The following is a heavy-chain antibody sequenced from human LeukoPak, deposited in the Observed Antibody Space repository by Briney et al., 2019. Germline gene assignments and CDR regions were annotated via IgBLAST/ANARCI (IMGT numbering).Heavy chain of an antibody. CDR3: ARDGIAAAATDYYYYMDV. Sequence: GGSLRLSCAASGFTFSSYSMNWVRQAPGKGLEWVSYISSSSSTIYYADSVKGRFTISRDNAKNSLYLQMNSLRAEDTAVYYCARDGIAAAATDYYYYMDVWGKGTTVTISS. J-gene: IGHJ6*03. D-gene: IGHD6-13*01. V-gene: IGHV3-48*01. CDR2: ISSSSSTI. CDR1: GFTFSSYS.